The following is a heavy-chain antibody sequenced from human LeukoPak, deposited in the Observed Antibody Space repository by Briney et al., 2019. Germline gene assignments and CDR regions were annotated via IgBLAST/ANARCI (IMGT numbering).Heavy chain of an antibody. D-gene: IGHD3-22*01. J-gene: IGHJ4*02. V-gene: IGHV4-39*01. Sequence: SETLSLTCTVSGGSISSSSYYWGWIRQPPGKGLEWIGSIYYSGSTYYNPSLKSRVTISVDTSKNQFSLKLSSVTAADTAVYSCARHLYTWLFDWGQGTLVTVSS. CDR2: IYYSGST. CDR1: GGSISSSSYY. CDR3: ARHLYTWLFD.